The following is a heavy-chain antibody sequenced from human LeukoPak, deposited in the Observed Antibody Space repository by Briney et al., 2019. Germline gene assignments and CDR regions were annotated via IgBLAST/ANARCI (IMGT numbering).Heavy chain of an antibody. CDR1: GFTFSNYW. Sequence: GGSLRLSCAASGFTFSNYWMHWVRQAPGKGLVWVSRMNSDGINTSYADSVKGRFTISRDNAKNTLNLQMNSLRAEDTAVYYCARDLGQYYDTSDNWFDPWGQGTLVTVSS. J-gene: IGHJ5*02. D-gene: IGHD3-22*01. CDR2: MNSDGINT. V-gene: IGHV3-74*01. CDR3: ARDLGQYYDTSDNWFDP.